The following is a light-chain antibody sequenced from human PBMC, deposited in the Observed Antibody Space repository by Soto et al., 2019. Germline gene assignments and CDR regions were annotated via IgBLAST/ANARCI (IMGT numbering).Light chain of an antibody. J-gene: IGKJ3*01. V-gene: IGKV3-11*01. Sequence: EIVLTQSPATLSLSPGERATLSCRASQSVSSNLAWYQQKPGQAPRLLIYDASNRATGIPARFSGSGSGTDFTLTISSLEPEDFAVYYCQQRSNWPPFFGPGTKVDI. CDR3: QQRSNWPPF. CDR2: DAS. CDR1: QSVSSN.